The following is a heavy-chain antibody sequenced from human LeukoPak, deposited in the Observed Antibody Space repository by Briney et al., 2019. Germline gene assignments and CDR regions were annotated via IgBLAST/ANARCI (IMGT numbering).Heavy chain of an antibody. CDR3: GRAAGMGWFDS. CDR2: IDTSGST. J-gene: IGHJ5*01. D-gene: IGHD6-13*01. CDR1: GGAIRTYY. Sequence: PSETLSLTCTVSGGAIRTYYWSWIPQAAGQGLECLGRIDTSGSTNYHPSLKSRITMSVDTSTNQFSVTLSSVTPADTAVYYCGRAAGMGWFDSWGQGTLVTVSS. V-gene: IGHV4-4*07.